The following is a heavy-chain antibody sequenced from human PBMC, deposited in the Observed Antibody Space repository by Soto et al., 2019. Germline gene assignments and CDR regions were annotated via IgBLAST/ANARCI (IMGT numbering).Heavy chain of an antibody. V-gene: IGHV4-30-4*01. D-gene: IGHD5-18*01. CDR3: ARDVAHGYTENV. CDR1: GGSVGSGEHY. CDR2: IYDSGIT. Sequence: QVQLQELGPGLVKPSQTLSLACTVSGGSVGSGEHYYSWIRQPPGKGLEWIGYIYDSGITNYTPSLKGRVIMSLDRSNNQVSLKLRSVTAADTAVYFCARDVAHGYTENVWGQGTMVTVSS. J-gene: IGHJ3*01.